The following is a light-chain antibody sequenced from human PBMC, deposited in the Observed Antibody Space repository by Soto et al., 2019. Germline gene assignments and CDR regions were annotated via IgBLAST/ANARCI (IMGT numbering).Light chain of an antibody. CDR2: EVS. V-gene: IGLV2-14*01. Sequence: QSALTQPASVSGSPGQSITISCTRTSSDVGGYKYVSWYQQHPGKAPKLMIYEVSNRPSGVSNRFSGSKSGNTASLTISGLQADDEADYYCSSYTSSSTWVFGGGTKLTVL. J-gene: IGLJ3*02. CDR1: SSDVGGYKY. CDR3: SSYTSSSTWV.